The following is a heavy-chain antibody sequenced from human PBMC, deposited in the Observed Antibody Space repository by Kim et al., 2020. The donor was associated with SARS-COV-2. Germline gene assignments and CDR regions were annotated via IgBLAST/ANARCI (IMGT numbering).Heavy chain of an antibody. CDR3: ARDRGGSLGY. Sequence: STNYNPSLKSRVTISVDTSKNQFSLKLSSVTAADTAVYYCARDRGGSLGYWGQGTLVTVSS. D-gene: IGHD1-26*01. V-gene: IGHV4-59*01. CDR2: ST. J-gene: IGHJ4*02.